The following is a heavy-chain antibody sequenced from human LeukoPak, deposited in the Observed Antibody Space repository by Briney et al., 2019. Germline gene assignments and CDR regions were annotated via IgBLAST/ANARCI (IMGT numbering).Heavy chain of an antibody. V-gene: IGHV4-38-2*02. D-gene: IGHD2-2*01. CDR1: GYSISSGYY. CDR2: INHSGST. J-gene: IGHJ1*01. Sequence: SETLSLTCTVSGYSISSGYYWGWIRQPPGKGLEWIGEINHSGSTNYNPSLKSRVTISVDTSKNQFSLKLSSVTAADTAVYYCARRHQLLWYFQHWGQGTLVTVSS. CDR3: ARRHQLLWYFQH.